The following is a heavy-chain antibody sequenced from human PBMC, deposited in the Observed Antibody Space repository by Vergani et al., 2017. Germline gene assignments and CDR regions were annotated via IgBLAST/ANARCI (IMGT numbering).Heavy chain of an antibody. CDR3: AGRKCYSNSTSHFRERYFDL. V-gene: IGHV4-39*01. J-gene: IGHJ2*01. D-gene: IGHD3-10*01. CDR1: GDSIISRSYY. Sequence: QMQLQGSGAGLGKASETLSLTCTIPGDSIISRSYYWGWIRQPPGKGLEWIGSIYNSGNGNSSSCHKTRVTIPADSPKNQFSLRLTSVTAADTAVYYCAGRKCYSNSTSHFRERYFDLWGRGTLVTVPS. CDR2: IYNSGNG.